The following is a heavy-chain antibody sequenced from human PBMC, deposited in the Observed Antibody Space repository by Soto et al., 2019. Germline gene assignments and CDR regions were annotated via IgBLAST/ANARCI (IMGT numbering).Heavy chain of an antibody. Sequence: GGSLRLSCAASGFTFNHYWMHWVRQPPGKGLVWVSRLQSDGSSPDYADSVKGRFTISRDNAKNTVDLQMNSLRAEDTAVYYCAKVGPYDSGSYMFRHNLFGPWGPGSLVIVSS. CDR1: GFTFNHYW. V-gene: IGHV3-74*01. CDR3: AKVGPYDSGSYMFRHNLFGP. J-gene: IGHJ5*02. D-gene: IGHD3-10*01. CDR2: LQSDGSSP.